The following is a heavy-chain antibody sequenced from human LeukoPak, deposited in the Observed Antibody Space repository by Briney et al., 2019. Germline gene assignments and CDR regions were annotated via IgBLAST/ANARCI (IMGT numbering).Heavy chain of an antibody. J-gene: IGHJ6*02. V-gene: IGHV3-23*01. CDR3: ARDTGPLTITAAGPPGMDV. D-gene: IGHD6-13*01. CDR2: ISGSGGST. CDR1: GFTFSSYA. Sequence: GGSLRLSRAASGFTFSSYAMSWVRQAPGKGLEWVSAISGSGGSTYYADSVKGRFTIFRDNSKNTLYLQMNSLRAEDTAVYYCARDTGPLTITAAGPPGMDVWGQGTTVTVS.